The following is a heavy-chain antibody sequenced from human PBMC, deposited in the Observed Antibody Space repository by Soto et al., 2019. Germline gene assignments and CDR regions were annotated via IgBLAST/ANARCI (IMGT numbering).Heavy chain of an antibody. J-gene: IGHJ6*02. CDR2: TFYSGST. Sequence: SETLSLTCTVSGGSISSYYWSWIRQPPGKGLEWIGYTFYSGSTKYNPSLKSRATISVDRSKTHFSLNLSSVTAADTAVYYCARDKGRYDSGMDVWGQGTTVTVSS. D-gene: IGHD3-9*01. V-gene: IGHV4-59*01. CDR3: ARDKGRYDSGMDV. CDR1: GGSISSYY.